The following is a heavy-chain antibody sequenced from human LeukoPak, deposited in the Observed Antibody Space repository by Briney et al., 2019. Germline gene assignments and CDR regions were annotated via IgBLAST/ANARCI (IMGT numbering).Heavy chain of an antibody. J-gene: IGHJ5*01. CDR3: AGTVAGPNWFDS. CDR2: IHYSGST. CDR1: GGSISSYY. D-gene: IGHD6-19*01. Sequence: SETLSLTCNVSGGSISSYYWSWLRQPTGKRLEWIGYIHYSGSTKYNPSLKSRVSISLDTPKSQFSLRLSPVTAADAAVYYCAGTVAGPNWFDSWGQGTQITVSS. V-gene: IGHV4-59*08.